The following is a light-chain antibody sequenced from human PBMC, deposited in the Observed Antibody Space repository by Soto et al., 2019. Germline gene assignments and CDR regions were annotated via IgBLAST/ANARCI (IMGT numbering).Light chain of an antibody. V-gene: IGKV3-15*01. CDR2: GAS. CDR1: QNVNSN. J-gene: IGKJ2*01. CDR3: QQYNNWPPMYT. Sequence: EVVMTQSPATLSVSPGDTATLSCRASQNVNSNLAWFQQKPGQAPRLLIHGASTRATGIPARFSGSGSGTEFTLTISSLQSEDFAVYYCQQYNNWPPMYTFGQGTKLDIK.